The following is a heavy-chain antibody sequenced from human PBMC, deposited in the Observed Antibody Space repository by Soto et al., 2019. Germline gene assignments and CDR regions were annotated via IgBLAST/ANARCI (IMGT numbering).Heavy chain of an antibody. CDR3: ARGMVGGTSQV. V-gene: IGHV1-3*01. Sequence: QVQLVQSGAEVKKPGASVKVSCKASGYTFTKYAMHWVRQAPGQRLEWMGWINAGNGNTEYTQKFQGRVTITRDTSASTAYMELSSLRSEDTAVYYCARGMVGGTSQVWGQGTLVTVSS. J-gene: IGHJ4*02. D-gene: IGHD1-26*01. CDR1: GYTFTKYA. CDR2: INAGNGNT.